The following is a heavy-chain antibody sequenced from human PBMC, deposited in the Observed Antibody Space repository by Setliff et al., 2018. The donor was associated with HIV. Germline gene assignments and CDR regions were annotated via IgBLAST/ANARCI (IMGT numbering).Heavy chain of an antibody. V-gene: IGHV3-72*01. CDR2: IRNRGNSHAT. D-gene: IGHD3-3*01. CDR1: GFTFSDYY. Sequence: GGSLRLSCAASGFTFSDYYMDWVRQAPGKGLEWVGRIRNRGNSHATEYAASVKGRFTISRDDSKNSLFLHLNSLKTEDTAVYYCARGGRSAIFGVAIVGPPIWGQGTPVTVSS. J-gene: IGHJ1*01. CDR3: ARGGRSAIFGVAIVGPPI.